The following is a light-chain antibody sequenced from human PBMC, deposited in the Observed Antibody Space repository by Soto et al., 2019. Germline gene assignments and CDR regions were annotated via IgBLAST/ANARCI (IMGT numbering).Light chain of an antibody. CDR1: SSDVGGYNY. CDR2: DVT. CDR3: CSYAGSYTFDYV. Sequence: QSALTQPRSVSGSPGQSVTLSCTGTSSDVGGYNYVSWYQQHPDKAPKLMIYDVTKRPSGVPDRFSGSKSGNTASLTISGLQAEDEADYYCCSYAGSYTFDYVFGTGTKVTVL. V-gene: IGLV2-11*01. J-gene: IGLJ1*01.